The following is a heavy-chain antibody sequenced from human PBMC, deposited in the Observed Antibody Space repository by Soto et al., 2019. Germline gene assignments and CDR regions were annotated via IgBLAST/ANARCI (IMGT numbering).Heavy chain of an antibody. Sequence: GGSLRLSCAASGFTFSSYAMSWVRQAPGKGLEWVSAISGSGGSTYYADSVKGRFTISRDNSKNTLDLQKNSLRAEDTAVYYCSKDPVLEHEKNNFLPYSRYCSGGSCPSSVLEFQHWGQGTLVTVSS. CDR2: ISGSGGST. CDR3: SKDPVLEHEKNNFLPYSRYCSGGSCPSSVLEFQH. D-gene: IGHD2-15*01. J-gene: IGHJ1*01. CDR1: GFTFSSYA. V-gene: IGHV3-23*01.